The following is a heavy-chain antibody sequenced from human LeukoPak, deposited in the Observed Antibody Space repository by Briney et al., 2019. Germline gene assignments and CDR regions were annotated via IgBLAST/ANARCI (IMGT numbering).Heavy chain of an antibody. CDR1: GGSISSYY. V-gene: IGHV4-59*08. D-gene: IGHD6-13*01. J-gene: IGHJ4*02. Sequence: SETLSLTCTVSGGSISSYYWSWIRQPPGKGLEWIGYIYYGGSTNYNPSLKSRVTISVDTSKNQFSLKLSSVTAADTAVYYCARQGYSSSWYVDYWGQGTLVTVSS. CDR2: IYYGGST. CDR3: ARQGYSSSWYVDY.